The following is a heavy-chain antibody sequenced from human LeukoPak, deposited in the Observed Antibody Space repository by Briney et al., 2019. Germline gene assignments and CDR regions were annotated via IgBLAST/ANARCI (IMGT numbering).Heavy chain of an antibody. D-gene: IGHD2-2*01. V-gene: IGHV4-4*07. CDR3: ASAYCSSTSCYFDY. Sequence: SETLSLTCTVSGGSISSYYWSWIRQPAGKGLEWIGRIYTSGSTNYNPSLKSRVTMSVDTSKNQFSLKLSSVTAADTAVYYCASAYCSSTSCYFDYWGQGTLVTVSS. J-gene: IGHJ4*02. CDR2: IYTSGST. CDR1: GGSISSYY.